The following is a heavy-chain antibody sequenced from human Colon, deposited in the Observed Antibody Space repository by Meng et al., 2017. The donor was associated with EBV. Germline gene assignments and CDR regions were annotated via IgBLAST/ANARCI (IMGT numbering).Heavy chain of an antibody. CDR1: GCSISSVYW. J-gene: IGHJ4*02. Sequence: QRQQQESGLGLVKPSETLSLTCDVSGCSISSVYWWTWARQSPGKGLEWIGEIYHSGSTNYNPSLKSRVTISVDKSKNQFSLKLTSVTAADTAVYYCARGGYYSFDYWGQRTLVTVSS. V-gene: IGHV4-4*02. CDR2: IYHSGST. CDR3: ARGGYYSFDY. D-gene: IGHD5-18*01.